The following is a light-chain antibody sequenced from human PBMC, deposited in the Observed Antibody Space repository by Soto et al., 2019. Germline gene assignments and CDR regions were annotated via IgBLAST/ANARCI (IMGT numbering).Light chain of an antibody. J-gene: IGKJ1*01. CDR1: QSINSW. Sequence: DIQMTQSPSTLSASVGDRVTITCRASQSINSWLAWYQQKPGKAPQVLIYDSSSLQTGVPSRFRGSGSGTEFTLTIDSLQPEDFATYYCQRYNAFSQTFGQGTKVEI. CDR2: DSS. V-gene: IGKV1-5*01. CDR3: QRYNAFSQT.